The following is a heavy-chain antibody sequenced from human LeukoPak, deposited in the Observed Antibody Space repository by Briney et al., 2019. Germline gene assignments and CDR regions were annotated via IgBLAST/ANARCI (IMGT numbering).Heavy chain of an antibody. CDR3: ARGGRGFGEFRFGLDRDNWFDP. J-gene: IGHJ5*02. V-gene: IGHV4-4*07. D-gene: IGHD3-10*01. Sequence: SETLSPTCTVSGGSISSYYWSWIRQPAGKGLEWIGRIYTTGDTNYNPSLKSRVTISVDTSKNRFSLMLSSVTAADTAVYYWARGGRGFGEFRFGLDRDNWFDPWGQGTLVTVSS. CDR1: GGSISSYY. CDR2: IYTTGDT.